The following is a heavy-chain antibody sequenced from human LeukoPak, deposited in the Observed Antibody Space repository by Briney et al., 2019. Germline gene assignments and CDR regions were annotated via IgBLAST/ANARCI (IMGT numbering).Heavy chain of an antibody. Sequence: ASVQVSCQASGYTFTSYGISWVRQAPGQGLEWMGWISAYNGNTNYAQKLQGRVTMTTDTSTSTAYMELRSLRSDDTAVYYCARELTPYGSGSYAAYWGQGTLVTVSS. V-gene: IGHV1-18*04. CDR2: ISAYNGNT. D-gene: IGHD3-10*01. CDR1: GYTFTSYG. CDR3: ARELTPYGSGSYAAY. J-gene: IGHJ4*02.